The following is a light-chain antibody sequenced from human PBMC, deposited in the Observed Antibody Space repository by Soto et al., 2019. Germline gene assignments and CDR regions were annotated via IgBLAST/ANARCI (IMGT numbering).Light chain of an antibody. Sequence: DIQMTQSPSSLSASVGDRVIITCRASQSISTFLNWYQQKPGKAPRFLMYAASSLQSGVPSRFSGSRSGTDFTLTISSLQPEDFATYYCQQTYNTPHTFGQGTKVEIK. CDR3: QQTYNTPHT. CDR2: AAS. J-gene: IGKJ2*01. V-gene: IGKV1-39*01. CDR1: QSISTF.